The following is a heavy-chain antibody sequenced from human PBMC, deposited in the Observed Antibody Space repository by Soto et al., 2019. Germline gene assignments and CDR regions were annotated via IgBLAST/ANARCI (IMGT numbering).Heavy chain of an antibody. CDR1: EFTFSTSW. V-gene: IGHV3-74*01. Sequence: PRGSLRLSCTASEFTFSTSWMHWVRQAPGKGLVWVSRINTDGSSVSYADSVKGRFSISRDNAKNTLYLQMNSLRVEDTAVYFCARGNIAVAVRGLFDYWGQGTLVTVSS. J-gene: IGHJ4*02. CDR2: INTDGSSV. D-gene: IGHD6-19*01. CDR3: ARGNIAVAVRGLFDY.